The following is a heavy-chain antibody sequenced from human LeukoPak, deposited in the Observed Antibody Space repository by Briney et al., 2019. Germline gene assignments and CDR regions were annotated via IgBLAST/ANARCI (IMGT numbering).Heavy chain of an antibody. Sequence: GGSLRLSCTASGFTVSSNYMSWVRQAPGKGLEWVSVIYGGVNTVYADSVKGRFTISRDNSKNTLYLQMNSLRAEDTAVYYCAKSPKVGFLFDYWGKGTLVTVSS. J-gene: IGHJ4*02. CDR3: AKSPKVGFLFDY. V-gene: IGHV3-66*01. CDR2: IYGGVNT. D-gene: IGHD2-2*03. CDR1: GFTVSSNY.